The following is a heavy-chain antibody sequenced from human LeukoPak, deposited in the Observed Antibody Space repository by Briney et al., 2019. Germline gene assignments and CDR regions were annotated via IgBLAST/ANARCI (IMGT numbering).Heavy chain of an antibody. CDR1: GDSINTYF. D-gene: IGHD5-24*01. J-gene: IGHJ4*02. CDR2: IHSIENS. Sequence: PETLSLTCTVSGDSINTYFWSWIRQAPGKGLEWIGNIHSIENSNYNPSLKSRVTISLNISKKQFSLKMTSVTAADTAVSYCARRRDGYNYGYWGQGTLVTVSS. V-gene: IGHV4-59*01. CDR3: ARRRDGYNYGY.